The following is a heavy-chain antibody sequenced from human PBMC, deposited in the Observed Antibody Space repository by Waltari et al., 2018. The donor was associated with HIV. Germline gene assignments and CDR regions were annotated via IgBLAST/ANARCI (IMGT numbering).Heavy chain of an antibody. J-gene: IGHJ4*02. V-gene: IGHV3-30*18. Sequence: QVQLVESGGGVVHPGGSLRLSCAASGFSFSTYGMHWVRQAPGKVLEGIAFISSDGNNEYYADSVKGRFTVSRDNSRNTLHLLMDSLRVEDTAIYYCAKSLFGVVKYQNLFDYWAQGTLVTVSS. CDR3: AKSLFGVVKYQNLFDY. CDR2: ISSDGNNE. CDR1: GFSFSTYG. D-gene: IGHD3-3*01.